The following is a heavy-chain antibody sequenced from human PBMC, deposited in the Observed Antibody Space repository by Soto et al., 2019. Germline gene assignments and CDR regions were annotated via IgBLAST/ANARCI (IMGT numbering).Heavy chain of an antibody. Sequence: EVLLVESGGGLVQPGGSMRLSCAASGFTFSGYWMSWVRQAPGKGLEWVANIRYDESEQHYVDSVEGRFTISRDNAKNSLFLQMHSLRVEDTAVYFCGRVFGAYNFVDWWGQGTLVTVSS. J-gene: IGHJ4*02. D-gene: IGHD3-3*01. CDR1: GFTFSGYW. CDR2: IRYDESEQ. V-gene: IGHV3-7*01. CDR3: GRVFGAYNFVDW.